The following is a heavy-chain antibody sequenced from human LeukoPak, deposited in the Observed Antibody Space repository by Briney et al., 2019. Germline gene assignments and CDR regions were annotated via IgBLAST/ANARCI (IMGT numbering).Heavy chain of an antibody. CDR3: ARLRYCSSTSCYDGTIDY. Sequence: PSETLSLTCTVSGGSISSYYWSWIRQPPGKGLEWIGYIYYSGSTNYNPSLKSRVTISVDTSKNQFSLKLSSVTAADTAVYYCARLRYCSSTSCYDGTIDYWGQGTLVTVSS. CDR1: GGSISSYY. J-gene: IGHJ4*02. V-gene: IGHV4-59*01. CDR2: IYYSGST. D-gene: IGHD2-2*01.